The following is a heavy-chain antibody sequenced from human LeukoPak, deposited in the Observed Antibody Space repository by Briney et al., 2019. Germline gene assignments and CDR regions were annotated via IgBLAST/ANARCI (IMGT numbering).Heavy chain of an antibody. J-gene: IGHJ4*02. V-gene: IGHV4-39*01. D-gene: IGHD3-10*01. CDR3: ARRPAIIMDRGVVYYFDS. CDR2: IYYSGST. CDR1: GDSISSSNSY. Sequence: SETLSLTCTVSGDSISSSNSYWGWIRQLPGKGLEWFGTIYYSGSTYYNPSLKSRVSISLDTSKEQFSLKLSSVTAADTAVYYCARRPAIIMDRGVVYYFDSWGQGILVTVSS.